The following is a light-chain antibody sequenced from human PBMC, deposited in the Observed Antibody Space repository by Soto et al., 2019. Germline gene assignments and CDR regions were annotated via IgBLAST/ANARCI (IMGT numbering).Light chain of an antibody. Sequence: QSALTQPASVSGSPGQSITISCTGTRSDVGGYNYVSWYQQYPGKAPKLMIYEVSNRPSGVSNRFSGSKSGNTASLTISGLQAEDEADYYCSSYTSSSLYVFGTGTKVTVL. CDR3: SSYTSSSLYV. J-gene: IGLJ1*01. CDR1: RSDVGGYNY. CDR2: EVS. V-gene: IGLV2-14*01.